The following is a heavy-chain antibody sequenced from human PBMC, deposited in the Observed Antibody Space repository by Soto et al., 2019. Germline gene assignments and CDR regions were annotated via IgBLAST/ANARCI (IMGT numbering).Heavy chain of an antibody. V-gene: IGHV1-69*12. CDR1: GGSISSFA. CDR3: ARDDGSGWFFEAA. J-gene: IGHJ5*02. Sequence: QVQLVQSGAEVNKPGSTVKVSCKASGGSISSFAISWVRQAPGQGLDWMGGIIPIFDSANYAQKFQGRVTITADASTSTVYMELSSLRSEDTAVYYCARDDGSGWFFEAAWGQGTLVTVSS. CDR2: IIPIFDSA. D-gene: IGHD6-19*01.